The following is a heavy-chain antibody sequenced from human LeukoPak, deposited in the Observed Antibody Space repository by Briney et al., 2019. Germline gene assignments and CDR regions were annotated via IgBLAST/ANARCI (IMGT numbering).Heavy chain of an antibody. CDR3: ARDTSSSSWPTGY. Sequence: SETLTLTCTVSGYSMRSGYYWGWLRPPPGKGLGWIGIIYHSGRTYYNPSLKSRVTISVDTSKNQFSLKLSSVTAADTAVYYCARDTSSSSWPTGYWGQGTLVTVSS. CDR1: GYSMRSGYY. V-gene: IGHV4-38-2*02. CDR2: IYHSGRT. D-gene: IGHD6-13*01. J-gene: IGHJ4*02.